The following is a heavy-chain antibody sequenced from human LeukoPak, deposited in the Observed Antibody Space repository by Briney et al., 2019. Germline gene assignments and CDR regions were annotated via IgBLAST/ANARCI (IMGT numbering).Heavy chain of an antibody. CDR3: ARDVSLSGLQLWPLRGYYGMDV. J-gene: IGHJ6*02. D-gene: IGHD5-18*01. Sequence: GASVKVSCKASGGTFSSYAISWVRQAPGQGLEWMGRIIPILGIANYAQKFQGRVTITADKSTSTAYMELSSLRSEDTAVYYCARDVSLSGLQLWPLRGYYGMDVWGQGTTVTVSS. CDR2: IIPILGIA. CDR1: GGTFSSYA. V-gene: IGHV1-69*04.